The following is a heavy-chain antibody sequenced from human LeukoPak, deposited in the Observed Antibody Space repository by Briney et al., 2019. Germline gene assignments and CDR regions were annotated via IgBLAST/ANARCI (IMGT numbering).Heavy chain of an antibody. CDR2: INSGEGT. V-gene: IGHV3-23*01. CDR1: GFTFSNSA. Sequence: GGSLRLSCAASGFTFSNSAMNWVRQSPGKGPEWVSTINSGEGTYYADSVKGRFTISRDNSKSTLYLQMNSLRAEDTAVFYCAKSDSSAFYYKTFDIWGLGTLVTVSS. CDR3: AKSDSSAFYYKTFDI. J-gene: IGHJ3*02. D-gene: IGHD3-22*01.